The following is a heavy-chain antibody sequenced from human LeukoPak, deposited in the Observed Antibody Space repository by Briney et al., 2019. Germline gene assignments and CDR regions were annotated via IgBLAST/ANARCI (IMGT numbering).Heavy chain of an antibody. J-gene: IGHJ5*02. CDR3: ARDVRNWFDP. V-gene: IGHV4-39*07. Sequence: PSETLSLTCTVSGGSVSSSGYYWGWIRQPPGKGLEWIGSIYYSGSTYYNPSLKSRVSISVDTSKNQFSLKLSSVTAADTAVYYCARDVRNWFDPWGQGTLVTVSS. D-gene: IGHD2-8*01. CDR1: GGSVSSSGYY. CDR2: IYYSGST.